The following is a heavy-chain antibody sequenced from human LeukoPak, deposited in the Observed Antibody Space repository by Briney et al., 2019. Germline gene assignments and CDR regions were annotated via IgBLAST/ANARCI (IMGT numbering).Heavy chain of an antibody. CDR2: IYYSGSA. V-gene: IGHV4-39*01. J-gene: IGHJ4*02. CDR1: GGSISSSSYY. D-gene: IGHD3-3*01. CDR3: ASRVYYDFWSGFQSDY. Sequence: SETLSLTCTVSGGSISSSSYYWGWVRQPPGKGLEWLGSIYYSGSAYYNPSLKSRVTISVDTSKNQFSLKLSSVTAADTAVYYCASRVYYDFWSGFQSDYWGQGTLVAVSS.